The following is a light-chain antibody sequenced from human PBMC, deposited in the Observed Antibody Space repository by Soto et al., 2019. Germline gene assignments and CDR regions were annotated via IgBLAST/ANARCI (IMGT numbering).Light chain of an antibody. CDR2: GAS. CDR3: QQRSNWPPRLT. V-gene: IGKV3-11*01. Sequence: EIVMTQSPATLSLSPGERATLSCRASQSFSISIAWYQQQFGQAPRLLIYGASNRAGGIPARFSGSGSGTDFTLTISSLEPDDFAIYYCQQRSNWPPRLTFGGGTKVDI. CDR1: QSFSIS. J-gene: IGKJ4*01.